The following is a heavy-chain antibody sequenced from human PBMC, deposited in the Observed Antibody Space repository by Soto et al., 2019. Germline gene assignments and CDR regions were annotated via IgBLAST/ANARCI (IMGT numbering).Heavy chain of an antibody. CDR1: GFTFSSYA. J-gene: IGHJ5*02. CDR2: IGPTGGPT. Sequence: WGSLRLACVASGFTFSSYAMSWVCQAPGKGLEWVAAIGPTGGPTYYADSVKGRLTISRDNSKKTLYLQMSSLRVDDTAVYYCSWRGVTSTSWGRGTLVTVSS. CDR3: SWRGVTSTS. V-gene: IGHV3-23*01. D-gene: IGHD2-21*02.